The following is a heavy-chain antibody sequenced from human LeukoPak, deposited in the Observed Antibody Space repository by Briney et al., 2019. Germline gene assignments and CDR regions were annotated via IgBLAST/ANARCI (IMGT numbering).Heavy chain of an antibody. CDR3: TRGVAMAI. CDR2: ISGSGDTI. V-gene: IGHV3-11*04. J-gene: IGHJ4*02. CDR1: GLSFSDYY. D-gene: IGHD2-15*01. Sequence: GGSLRLSCAASGLSFSDYYMSWIRQAPGKGLEWIAYISGSGDTIKYADFVEGRFTISRDNAKRSVYLEMNSLTDEDTAVYFCTRGVAMAIWSQGTLVTVSS.